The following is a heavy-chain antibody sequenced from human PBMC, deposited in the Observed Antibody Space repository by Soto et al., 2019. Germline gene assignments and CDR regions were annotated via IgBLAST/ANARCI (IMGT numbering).Heavy chain of an antibody. Sequence: VPLVASGGGVVQPGRSLRLSCAASGFTFSDYAMHWVRQAPGKGLEWVAVVSHDGRNTHYADSVKGRFTLSRDSSKNKVSLEMTSLRAEDTAVYYCAKGGRQWLVTSDFNYWGQGALVTVSS. CDR3: AKGGRQWLVTSDFNY. CDR2: VSHDGRNT. J-gene: IGHJ4*02. D-gene: IGHD6-19*01. V-gene: IGHV3-30*18. CDR1: GFTFSDYA.